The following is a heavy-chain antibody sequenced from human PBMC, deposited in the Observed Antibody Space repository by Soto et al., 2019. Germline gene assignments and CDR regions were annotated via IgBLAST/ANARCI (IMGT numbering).Heavy chain of an antibody. V-gene: IGHV5-10-1*01. D-gene: IGHD5-12*01. CDR2: IDPTDSYT. CDR3: ARVGYSGYEETYYYYGLDV. Sequence: GESLKISCKVSGYSFTSYWISWVRQMPGKGLEWMGRIDPTDSYTNYSPSFQGHVAISADNSISTAYLQWSSLKASDTAMYYCARVGYSGYEETYYYYGLDVWGQGTTVTVS. J-gene: IGHJ6*02. CDR1: GYSFTSYW.